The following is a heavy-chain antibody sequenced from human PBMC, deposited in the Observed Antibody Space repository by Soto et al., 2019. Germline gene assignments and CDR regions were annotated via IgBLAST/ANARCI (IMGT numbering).Heavy chain of an antibody. CDR1: GFTFSNAW. CDR2: IKSRIDGGTT. CDR3: TPRLKWGGGPVGHY. V-gene: IGHV3-15*01. Sequence: EVQLVESGGGLVKPGGSLRLSCAASGFTFSNAWMSWVRQAPGKGLEWVGRIKSRIDGGTTDYAAPVKGRFSISRNDSKDTVSLRMNSLKTEETAVYYCTPRLKWGGGPVGHYWGQGALVTVSS. D-gene: IGHD1-26*01. J-gene: IGHJ4*02.